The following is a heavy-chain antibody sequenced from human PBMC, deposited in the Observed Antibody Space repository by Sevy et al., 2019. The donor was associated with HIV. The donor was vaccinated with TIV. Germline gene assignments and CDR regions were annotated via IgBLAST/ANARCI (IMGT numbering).Heavy chain of an antibody. CDR3: ATDAPYSSSPWVLDYYYGMDV. Sequence: ASVKVSCKVSGYTLTELSMHWVRQAPGKGLEWMGGFDPEDGETIYAQKFQGRVTMTEDTSTDTAYMELGSLRSEDTAVYYCATDAPYSSSPWVLDYYYGMDVWGQGTTVTVSS. D-gene: IGHD6-6*01. CDR2: FDPEDGET. CDR1: GYTLTELS. V-gene: IGHV1-24*01. J-gene: IGHJ6*02.